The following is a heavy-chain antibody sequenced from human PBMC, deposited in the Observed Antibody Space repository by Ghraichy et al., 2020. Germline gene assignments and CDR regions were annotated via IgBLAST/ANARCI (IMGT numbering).Heavy chain of an antibody. CDR1: GYTFTSSY. Sequence: ASVKVSCKASGYTFTSSYIHWVRQAPGQGLEWVGFINPNGGSTVSAQKFQGRVTMTRDRSASTVYMELTSLRSEDTAVYYCARSSLVEGVSGGTDYWGQGTLVTVSS. J-gene: IGHJ4*02. D-gene: IGHD2-2*01. CDR3: ARSSLVEGVSGGTDY. CDR2: INPNGGST. V-gene: IGHV1-46*01.